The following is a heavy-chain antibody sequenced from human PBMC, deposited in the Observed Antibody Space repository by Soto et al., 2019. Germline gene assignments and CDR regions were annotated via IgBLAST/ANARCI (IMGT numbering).Heavy chain of an antibody. D-gene: IGHD6-13*01. J-gene: IGHJ3*02. CDR1: GFTFSTYA. CDR3: AKGSYSSSWYVDFDI. Sequence: GGSLRLSCAASGFTFSTYAMSWVRQAPEKGPEWVSAIGGSGGTYYADSVKGRFTISRDNSKNTLYLQMNSLRAEDTAVYSCAKGSYSSSWYVDFDIWGQGTLVTVSS. CDR2: IGGSGGT. V-gene: IGHV3-23*01.